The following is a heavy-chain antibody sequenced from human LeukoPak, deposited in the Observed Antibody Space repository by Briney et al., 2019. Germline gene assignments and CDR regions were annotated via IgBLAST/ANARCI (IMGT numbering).Heavy chain of an antibody. V-gene: IGHV4-59*08. CDR3: AGHPGWYFFDY. J-gene: IGHJ4*02. CDR2: ISYSGST. Sequence: SETLSLTCTVPGASISSYYWSWIRQPPGKGLEWIGYISYSGSTNYNPSLKSRVTLSADTSKNQVSLTLSSVTAADTAGYYCAGHPGWYFFDYWGQGTLVTVSS. D-gene: IGHD2-15*01. CDR1: GASISSYY.